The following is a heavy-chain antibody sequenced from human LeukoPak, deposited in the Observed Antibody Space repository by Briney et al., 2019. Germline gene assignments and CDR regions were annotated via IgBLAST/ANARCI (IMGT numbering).Heavy chain of an antibody. V-gene: IGHV1-2*02. CDR3: ARSTSRKEIDP. CDR2: INPNSGGT. Sequence: ASVTVSCKASGYTFTGYYMHWVRQAPGQGLEGMGWINPNSGGTNYAQKFQGRVTMTRDTSISTAYMELSRLRSDDTAVYYCARSTSRKEIDPWGQGTLVTVSS. CDR1: GYTFTGYY. J-gene: IGHJ5*02. D-gene: IGHD5-24*01.